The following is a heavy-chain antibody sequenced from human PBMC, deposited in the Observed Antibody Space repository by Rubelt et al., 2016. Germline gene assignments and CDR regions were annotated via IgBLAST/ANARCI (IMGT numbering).Heavy chain of an antibody. CDR3: ASTGYSTS. Sequence: EVQLVESGGGLVQPGGSLRLSCAASAFIFSSPWMTWVRQVPGKGLLWVSRISGDGSNTSYADSVKGRFIISRDNAKNTLYLQMNGLRAEDTAVYHCASTGYSTSWGQGTLVTVSS. V-gene: IGHV3-74*02. J-gene: IGHJ4*02. CDR2: ISGDGSNT. D-gene: IGHD2-2*01. CDR1: AFIFSSPW.